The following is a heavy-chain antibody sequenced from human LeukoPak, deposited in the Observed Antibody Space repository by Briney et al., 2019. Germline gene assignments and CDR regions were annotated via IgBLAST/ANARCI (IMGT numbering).Heavy chain of an antibody. V-gene: IGHV5-51*01. CDR2: INPRDSHT. D-gene: IGHD3-22*01. CDR1: GYSFTTYW. J-gene: IGHJ4*02. CDR3: ARVLTYYFDSSGYYDY. Sequence: GESLKISCKGSGYSFTTYWIGWVRQMPGKGLEWMGIINPRDSHTRYSPSFQGQVTISADKSISTAYLQWSSLKAPDTAMYFCARVLTYYFDSSGYYDYWGQGTLVTVSS.